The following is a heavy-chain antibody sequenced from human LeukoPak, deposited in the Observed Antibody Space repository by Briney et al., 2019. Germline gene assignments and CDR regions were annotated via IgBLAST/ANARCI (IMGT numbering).Heavy chain of an antibody. V-gene: IGHV5-51*01. CDR3: ARGLYDSSGYYTNWFDP. J-gene: IGHJ5*02. CDR2: IYPGDSDT. CDR1: GYSFTSYW. Sequence: GESLKISCKGSGYSFTSYWIGWVRQMPGKGLERMGIIYPGDSDTRYSPSFQGQVTISADKSISTAYLQWSSLKASDTAMYYCARGLYDSSGYYTNWFDPWGQGTLVTVSS. D-gene: IGHD3-22*01.